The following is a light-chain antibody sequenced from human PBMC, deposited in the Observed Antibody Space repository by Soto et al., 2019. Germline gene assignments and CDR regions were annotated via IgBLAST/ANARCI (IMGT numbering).Light chain of an antibody. Sequence: EILMTQSPVTLSGSAGERATLSCRASQTVSSNLAWYQQKPGQAPSLLIYGAFTRATGIPARFSGTGSGTEFTLTISSLQSEDFALYYCQQYNDWPLTFGQGTKVDIK. CDR2: GAF. J-gene: IGKJ1*01. CDR1: QTVSSN. V-gene: IGKV3-15*01. CDR3: QQYNDWPLT.